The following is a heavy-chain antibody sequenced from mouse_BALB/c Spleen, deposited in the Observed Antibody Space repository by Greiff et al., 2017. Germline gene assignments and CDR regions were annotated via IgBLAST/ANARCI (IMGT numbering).Heavy chain of an antibody. CDR1: GYTFTSYW. J-gene: IGHJ4*01. V-gene: IGHV1-5*01. CDR3: TRSGYPPDAMDY. D-gene: IGHD2-2*01. Sequence: VQLQQSGTVLARPGASVKMSCKASGYTFTSYWMHWVKQRPGQGLEWIGAIYPGNSDTSYNQKFKGKAKLTADTSASTAYMELSSLTNEDSAVYYCTRSGYPPDAMDYWGQGTSVTVSS. CDR2: IYPGNSDT.